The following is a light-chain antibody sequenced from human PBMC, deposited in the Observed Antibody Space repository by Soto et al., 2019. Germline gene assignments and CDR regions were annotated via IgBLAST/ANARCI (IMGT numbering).Light chain of an antibody. CDR3: SSFADSSVRDYV. CDR1: SSYIGAYDY. V-gene: IGLV2-14*03. J-gene: IGLJ1*01. CDR2: DVS. Sequence: QSVLTQPDSVSGSPGQSITISCTGTSSYIGAYDYVSWYQQHPGGVPKLLIYDVSSRPSGVSSRFSGSKSGNTASLTISGLQADDEADYYCSSFADSSVRDYVFGGGTKVPVL.